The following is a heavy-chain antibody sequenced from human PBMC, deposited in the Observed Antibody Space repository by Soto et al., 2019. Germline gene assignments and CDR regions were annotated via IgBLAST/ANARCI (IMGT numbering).Heavy chain of an antibody. D-gene: IGHD5-12*01. J-gene: IGHJ4*02. Sequence: PGGSLRLSCVGSGSSFIDSAFHWVRQAPGKGLDWVAHIIFDGTKKYYADSVKGRFTISRDNSKNTLYLQMNSLRAEDSAVYYCARSNGYNLLDYWGQGTPVTVSS. CDR3: ARSNGYNLLDY. V-gene: IGHV3-30-3*01. CDR2: IIFDGTKK. CDR1: GSSFIDSA.